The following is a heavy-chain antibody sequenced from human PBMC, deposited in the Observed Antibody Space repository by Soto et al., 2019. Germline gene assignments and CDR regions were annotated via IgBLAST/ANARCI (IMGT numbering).Heavy chain of an antibody. CDR3: ARRSTMVRGVINDRPQDYYYYGMDV. V-gene: IGHV1-69*01. D-gene: IGHD3-10*01. CDR2: IIPIFGTA. J-gene: IGHJ6*02. Sequence: GLEWMGGIIPIFGTANYAQKFQGRVPITADESTSTDYMEPSSLRSEDTAVYYCARRSTMVRGVINDRPQDYYYYGMDVWGQGTTVTVSS.